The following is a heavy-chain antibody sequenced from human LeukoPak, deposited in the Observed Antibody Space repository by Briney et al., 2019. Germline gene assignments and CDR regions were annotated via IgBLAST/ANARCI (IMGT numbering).Heavy chain of an antibody. J-gene: IGHJ4*02. CDR1: GFTFSNAW. V-gene: IGHV3-66*01. D-gene: IGHD3-10*01. Sequence: GGSLRLSCGASGFTFSNAWMTWVRQAPGKGLEWVSVIYSGDTTFYADSVRGKFTISRDNSKNTLYLQMNSLRAEDTAVYYCASILRSSSGYYFDYWGQGTLVTVSS. CDR2: IYSGDTT. CDR3: ASILRSSSGYYFDY.